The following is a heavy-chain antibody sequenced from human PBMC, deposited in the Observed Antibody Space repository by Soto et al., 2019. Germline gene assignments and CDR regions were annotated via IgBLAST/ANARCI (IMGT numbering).Heavy chain of an antibody. CDR2: ISGSGDST. J-gene: IGHJ6*02. D-gene: IGHD6-13*01. V-gene: IGHV3-23*01. CDR3: AKGRDGAAAGPTKFYGMDV. CDR1: GFTFSSYA. Sequence: EVQLLESGGGLVQPGGSLRLSCAASGFTFSSYAMSWVRQSPGKGLEWVSAISGSGDSTYYAESVRGRFTISRDTSKNTLYLQMNSRRAEGTSVYYCAKGRDGAAAGPTKFYGMDVWGQGPKVTVSS.